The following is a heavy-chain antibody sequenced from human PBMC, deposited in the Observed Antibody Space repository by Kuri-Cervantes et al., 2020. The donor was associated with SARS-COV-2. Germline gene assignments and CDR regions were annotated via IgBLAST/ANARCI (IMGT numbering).Heavy chain of an antibody. Sequence: SQTLSLTCAVYGGSFSGYYWSWIRQPPGKGLEWIGEINHSGSTNYNPSLKSRVTISVDTSKNQFSLKLSSVTAADTAVYYCARLSFAYSGSYFRKDYYFDCWGQGTLVTVSS. CDR3: ARLSFAYSGSYFRKDYYFDC. J-gene: IGHJ4*02. CDR1: GGSFSGYY. V-gene: IGHV4-34*01. D-gene: IGHD1-26*01. CDR2: INHSGST.